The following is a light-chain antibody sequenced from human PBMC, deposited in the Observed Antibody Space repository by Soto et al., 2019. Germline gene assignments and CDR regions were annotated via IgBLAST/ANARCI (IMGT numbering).Light chain of an antibody. J-gene: IGLJ1*01. CDR2: AVS. CDR3: SSVTYSTIGV. Sequence: QSALTQPASVSGSPGQSITIPCIGSGSDIGTYNYVSWYQQHPGKGPKILIDAVSNRPSGVSSRFAGSKSGSTASLTISGLQAEDEGEDYRSSVTYSTIGVFGTGTKLTVL. CDR1: GSDIGTYNY. V-gene: IGLV2-14*01.